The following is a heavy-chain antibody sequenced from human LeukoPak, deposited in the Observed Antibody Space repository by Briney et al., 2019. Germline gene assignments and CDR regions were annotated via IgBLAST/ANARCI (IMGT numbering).Heavy chain of an antibody. V-gene: IGHV4-34*01. CDR3: ARGHVTTVTTYYDY. J-gene: IGHJ4*02. CDR2: INHSGST. CDR1: GGSFSGYY. D-gene: IGHD4-17*01. Sequence: SETPSLTCAVYGGSFSGYYWSWIRQPPGKGLEWIGEINHSGSTNYNPSLKSRVTISVDTSKNQFSLKLSSVTAADTAVYYCARGHVTTVTTYYDYWGQGTLVTVSS.